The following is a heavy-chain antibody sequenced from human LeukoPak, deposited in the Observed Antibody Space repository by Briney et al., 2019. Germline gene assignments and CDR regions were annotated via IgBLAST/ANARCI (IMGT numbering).Heavy chain of an antibody. J-gene: IGHJ3*02. CDR1: GFTFSSYW. CDR3: ARGGYIIAAARIPKQDAFDI. Sequence: GGSLRLSCAASGFTFSSYWMSWVRQAPGKGLEWVANIKQDGSEKYYVDSVKGRFTISRDNAKNSLYLQMNSLRAEDTAVYYCARGGYIIAAARIPKQDAFDIWGQGTMVTVSS. V-gene: IGHV3-7*01. D-gene: IGHD6-13*01. CDR2: IKQDGSEK.